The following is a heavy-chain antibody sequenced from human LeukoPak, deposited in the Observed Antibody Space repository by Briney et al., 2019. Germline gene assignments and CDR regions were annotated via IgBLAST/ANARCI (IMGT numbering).Heavy chain of an antibody. V-gene: IGHV1-69*01. Sequence: ASVKVSCKASGGTFSSYAISWVRQAPGQGLEWMGGIIPIFGTANYAQKFQGRVTITADESTSTAYMELSSLRFEDTAVYYCAREMAVAGTDSGWFDPWGQGTLVTVSS. CDR2: IIPIFGTA. CDR1: GGTFSSYA. J-gene: IGHJ5*02. D-gene: IGHD6-19*01. CDR3: AREMAVAGTDSGWFDP.